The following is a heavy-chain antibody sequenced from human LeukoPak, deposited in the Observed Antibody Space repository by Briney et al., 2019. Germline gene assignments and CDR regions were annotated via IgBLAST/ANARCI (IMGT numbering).Heavy chain of an antibody. J-gene: IGHJ3*02. V-gene: IGHV1-8*01. D-gene: IGHD3-22*01. Sequence: PGASVKVSCKASGYTFTNYDINWVRHAAGQGLEWMGWMNPNSGNTGYAQKFQGRVTMTRSTSISTAYMELSSLTSEDTAVYYCARSWYYDSSGYESRAFDIWGQGTMVTVSS. CDR2: MNPNSGNT. CDR3: ARSWYYDSSGYESRAFDI. CDR1: GYTFTNYD.